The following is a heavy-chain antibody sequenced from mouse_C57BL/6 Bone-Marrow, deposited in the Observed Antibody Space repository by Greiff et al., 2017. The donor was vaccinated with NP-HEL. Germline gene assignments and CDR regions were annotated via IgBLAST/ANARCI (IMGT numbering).Heavy chain of an antibody. D-gene: IGHD1-1*01. V-gene: IGHV7-1*01. CDR2: SRNKANDYTT. CDR1: GFTFSDFY. J-gene: IGHJ1*03. CDR3: ARDGFYYGSSYVWYFDV. Sequence: EVMLVESGGGLVQSGRSLRLSCATSGFTFSDFYMEWVRQAPGKGLEWIAASRNKANDYTTEYSASVKGRFIVSRDTSQSILYLQMNALRAEDTAIYYCARDGFYYGSSYVWYFDVWGTGTTVTVSS.